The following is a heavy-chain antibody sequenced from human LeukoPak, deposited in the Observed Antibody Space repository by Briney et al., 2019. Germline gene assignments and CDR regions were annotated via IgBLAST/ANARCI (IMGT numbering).Heavy chain of an antibody. CDR1: GFTFSDYW. D-gene: IGHD1-26*01. J-gene: IGHJ4*02. CDR2: VGRDGSEK. Sequence: PGGSLRLSCVASGFTFSDYWMTWVRQVPGKGLEWVANVGRDGSEKNYVDSVKGRFTTSRDNAKKSLYLEMNSLGVEDTALYYCAKVGAWELQRVFENWGQGTLVTVSS. CDR3: AKVGAWELQRVFEN. V-gene: IGHV3-7*01.